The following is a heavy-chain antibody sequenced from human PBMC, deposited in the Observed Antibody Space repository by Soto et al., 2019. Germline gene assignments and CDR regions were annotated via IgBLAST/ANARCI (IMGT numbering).Heavy chain of an antibody. CDR3: ARVSAGSSGWYPNFDY. CDR2: IYYSGCT. Sequence: SETLSLTCTVSGGSISSYYWSWIRQPPGKGLEWIGYIYYSGCTNYNPSLKSRVTISVDTSKNQFSLKLSSVTAADTAVYYCARVSAGSSGWYPNFDYWGQGTLVTVYS. J-gene: IGHJ4*02. V-gene: IGHV4-59*01. CDR1: GGSISSYY. D-gene: IGHD6-19*01.